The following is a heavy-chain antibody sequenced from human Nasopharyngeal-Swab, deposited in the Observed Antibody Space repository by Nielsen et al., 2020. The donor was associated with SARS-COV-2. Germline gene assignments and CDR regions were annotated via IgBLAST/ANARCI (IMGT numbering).Heavy chain of an antibody. D-gene: IGHD6-19*01. Sequence: GESLKISCAASGFTFSDYYMNWVRQAPGKGLEWVSSISSSSSYIYYADSVKGRFTISRDNAKNSLYLQMNSLRAEDTAVYYCARDGAYSSGWRDYWGQGTLVTVSS. V-gene: IGHV3-21*01. CDR3: ARDGAYSSGWRDY. J-gene: IGHJ4*02. CDR1: GFTFSDYY. CDR2: ISSSSSYI.